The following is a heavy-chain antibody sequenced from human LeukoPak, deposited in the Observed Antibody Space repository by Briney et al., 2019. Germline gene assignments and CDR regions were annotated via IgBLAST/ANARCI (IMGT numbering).Heavy chain of an antibody. J-gene: IGHJ4*02. D-gene: IGHD2-21*02. Sequence: GASVKVSCKASGCTFANYAITWVRQAPGQGLEYMGWISVDNGDTNDAQMLQGRVTMTTDTSTNTAYMELRGLRSDDTAVYYCARANCAGDCYLKHWGQGTLVTVSS. CDR2: ISVDNGDT. CDR1: GCTFANYA. CDR3: ARANCAGDCYLKH. V-gene: IGHV1-18*01.